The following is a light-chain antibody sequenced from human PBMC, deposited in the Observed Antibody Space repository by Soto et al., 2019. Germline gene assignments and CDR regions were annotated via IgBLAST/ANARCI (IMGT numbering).Light chain of an antibody. J-gene: IGKJ1*01. CDR1: QSVSSN. V-gene: IGKV3-15*01. CDR2: GAS. CDR3: QQYNNWPPWT. Sequence: DIVMTQSPATLSVSPGERATLSCRASQSVSSNLAWYQQKPGQAPRLLIYGASTRATGIPARYSGSESGTEFTLTISSLQSEDFAVYYCQQYNNWPPWTFGQGTKEEIK.